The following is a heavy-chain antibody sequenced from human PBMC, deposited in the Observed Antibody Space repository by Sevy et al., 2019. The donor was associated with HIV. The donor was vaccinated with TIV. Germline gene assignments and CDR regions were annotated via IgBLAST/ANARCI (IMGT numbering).Heavy chain of an antibody. V-gene: IGHV3-23*01. CDR3: AKVYQVLGSPYPYYYGMDV. Sequence: GGSLRLSCAASGFTFRNYAMTWVRQAPGKGLEWVSTISGSGVITYYADFVQGRFTFSRDNSRNTVSLLMNSLRAEDTAVYYCAKVYQVLGSPYPYYYGMDVWGQGTTVTVSS. CDR2: ISGSGVIT. J-gene: IGHJ6*02. CDR1: GFTFRNYA. D-gene: IGHD2-2*01.